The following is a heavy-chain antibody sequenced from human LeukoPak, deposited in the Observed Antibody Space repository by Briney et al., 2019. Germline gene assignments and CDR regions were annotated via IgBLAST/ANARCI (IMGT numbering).Heavy chain of an antibody. J-gene: IGHJ4*02. D-gene: IGHD4-17*01. Sequence: ASVKVSCKASVGTFSSYAISWVRQTPGQGLEWMGGIIPIFGTANYAQKFQGRVTITADESTSTAYMELSSLRSEDTAVYYCAREDADYTFSFDFWGQGTLVTVSS. CDR1: VGTFSSYA. V-gene: IGHV1-69*13. CDR2: IIPIFGTA. CDR3: AREDADYTFSFDF.